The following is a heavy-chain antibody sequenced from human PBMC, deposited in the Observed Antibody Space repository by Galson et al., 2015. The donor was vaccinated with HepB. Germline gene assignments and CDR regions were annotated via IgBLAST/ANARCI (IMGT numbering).Heavy chain of an antibody. CDR3: ATVARDYYDSSGYNDAFDI. Sequence: SVKVSCKVSGYTLTELSMHWVRRAPGKGLEWMGGFDPEDDETIYAQKFQGRVTMTEDTSTDTAYMELSSLRSEDTAVYYCATVARDYYDSSGYNDAFDIWGQGTMVTVSS. D-gene: IGHD3-22*01. V-gene: IGHV1-24*01. J-gene: IGHJ3*02. CDR1: GYTLTELS. CDR2: FDPEDDET.